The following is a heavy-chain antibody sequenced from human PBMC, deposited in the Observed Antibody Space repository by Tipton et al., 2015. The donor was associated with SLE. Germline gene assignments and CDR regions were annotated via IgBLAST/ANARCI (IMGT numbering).Heavy chain of an antibody. Sequence: SLRLSCAASGFTFSSYAMHWVRQAPGKGLEWVAFIRYDGGNKYYADSVKGRFTISRDNSKNTLYLQMNSLRAEDTAVYYCASARLQGVRFLEWGDDYWGQGTLVTVSS. V-gene: IGHV3-30*04. D-gene: IGHD3-3*01. CDR3: ASARLQGVRFLEWGDDY. J-gene: IGHJ4*02. CDR2: IRYDGGNK. CDR1: GFTFSSYA.